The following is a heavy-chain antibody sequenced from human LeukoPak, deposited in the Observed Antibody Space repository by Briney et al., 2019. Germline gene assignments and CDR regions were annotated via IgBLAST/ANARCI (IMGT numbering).Heavy chain of an antibody. D-gene: IGHD6-19*01. Sequence: SETLSLTCTVSGGSISSYYWSWIRQSPGKGLEWIGYIYYSGSINYNPSLKSRLTISVDTSKNQFSLKLSSVTAADTAVYYCARHGHSSAWSPFDYWGQGTLVTVSA. CDR3: ARHGHSSAWSPFDY. J-gene: IGHJ4*02. CDR2: IYYSGSI. CDR1: GGSISSYY. V-gene: IGHV4-59*08.